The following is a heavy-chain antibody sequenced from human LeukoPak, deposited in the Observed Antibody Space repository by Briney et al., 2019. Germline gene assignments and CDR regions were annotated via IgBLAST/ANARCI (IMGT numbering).Heavy chain of an antibody. CDR3: ARYQQLGPVGYYYYYYYMDV. Sequence: ASVKVSCKASGYTFTSYGISWVRQAPGQGLEWMGWISAYNGNTNYAQKLQGRVTMTTDTSTSTAYMELRSLRSDDTAVYYCARYQQLGPVGYYYYYYYMDVWGKGTTVTVSS. D-gene: IGHD6-13*01. V-gene: IGHV1-18*01. CDR1: GYTFTSYG. J-gene: IGHJ6*03. CDR2: ISAYNGNT.